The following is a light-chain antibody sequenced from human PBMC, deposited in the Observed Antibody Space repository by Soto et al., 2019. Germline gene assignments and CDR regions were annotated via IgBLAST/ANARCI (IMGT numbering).Light chain of an antibody. CDR3: QPSYSAPLT. CDR1: QSISTF. Sequence: DIQLTQSPSSLSASVGDRVTISCRASQSISTFLLWYQQKPGEAPKVLIYSASSLQSGAPSRFSGSGSGEDFNLAISSLQPEDLAPYYCQPSYSAPLTFGGGTKVEIK. CDR2: SAS. V-gene: IGKV1-39*01. J-gene: IGKJ4*01.